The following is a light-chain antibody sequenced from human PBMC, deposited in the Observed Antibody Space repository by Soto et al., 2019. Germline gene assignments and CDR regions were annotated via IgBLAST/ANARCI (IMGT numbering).Light chain of an antibody. CDR1: SSNIGSYNY. J-gene: IGLJ1*01. CDR3: NSYIIPGTYV. V-gene: IGLV2-14*03. Sequence: QSALTQPASVSGSPGQSITISCTGTSSNIGSYNYVSWYQQHPGKAPKLIIYDVSNRPSGVSDRFSGSKSGNTASLTISGLQAEDEADYYCNSYIIPGTYVFGTGTKVTVL. CDR2: DVS.